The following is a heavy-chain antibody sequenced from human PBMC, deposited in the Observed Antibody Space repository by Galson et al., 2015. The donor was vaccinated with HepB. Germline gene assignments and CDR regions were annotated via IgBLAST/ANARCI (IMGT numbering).Heavy chain of an antibody. CDR3: APEAAAGTSDY. CDR2: IIPILGIA. D-gene: IGHD6-13*01. Sequence: SVKVSCKASGGTVSSYTISWVRQAPGQGLEWMGRIIPILGIANYAQKFQGRVTITADKSTSTAYMELSSLRSEDTAVYYCAPEAAAGTSDYWGQGTLVTVSS. CDR1: GGTVSSYT. V-gene: IGHV1-69*02. J-gene: IGHJ4*02.